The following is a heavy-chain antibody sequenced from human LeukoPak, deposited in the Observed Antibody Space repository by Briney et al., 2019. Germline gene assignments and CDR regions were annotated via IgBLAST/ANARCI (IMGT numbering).Heavy chain of an antibody. CDR3: ARAGYSGYDYILTFDY. CDR1: GYTFTSHS. Sequence: GASVKVSCKASGYTFTSHSINWLRQAPGQGLEWMGGIIPIFGTANYAQKFQGRVTITADESTSTAYMELSSLRSEDTAVYYCARAGYSGYDYILTFDYWGQGTLVTVSS. D-gene: IGHD5-12*01. V-gene: IGHV1-69*13. CDR2: IIPIFGTA. J-gene: IGHJ4*02.